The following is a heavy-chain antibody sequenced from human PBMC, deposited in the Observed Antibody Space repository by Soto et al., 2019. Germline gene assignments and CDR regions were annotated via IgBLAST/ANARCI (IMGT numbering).Heavy chain of an antibody. CDR1: GFTFIDSP. J-gene: IGHJ4*02. Sequence: GGSLRLSCAASGFTFIDSPMHWVRQASGKGLEWVGRIRNKTNNYATAYAASVKGRFTISRDNSKNTLYLQMNSLRAEDTAVYYCAKDLPAFGVGATTPDYWGQGTLVTVSS. V-gene: IGHV3-73*01. CDR3: AKDLPAFGVGATTPDY. CDR2: IRNKTNNYAT. D-gene: IGHD1-26*01.